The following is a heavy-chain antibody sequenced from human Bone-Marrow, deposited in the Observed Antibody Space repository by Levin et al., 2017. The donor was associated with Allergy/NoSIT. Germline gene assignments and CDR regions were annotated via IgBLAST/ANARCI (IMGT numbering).Heavy chain of an antibody. CDR1: GFTFGSYA. CDR2: FSGSGGST. V-gene: IGHV3-23*01. CDR3: AKSSYGDNFAIDY. J-gene: IGHJ4*02. D-gene: IGHD4-23*01. Sequence: SGGSLRLSCAASGFTFGSYAVSWVRQAPGKGLEWVSTFSGSGGSTYYADSVKGRFTISRDNSKNTLYLQMNSLRAEDTAVYYCAKSSYGDNFAIDYWGQGTLVTVSS.